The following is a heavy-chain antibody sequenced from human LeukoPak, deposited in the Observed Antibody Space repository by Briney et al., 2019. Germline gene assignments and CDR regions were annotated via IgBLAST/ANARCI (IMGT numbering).Heavy chain of an antibody. Sequence: GGSLRLSCAASGFTFSSYSMNWVRQAPGKGLEWVAYIRSSGNPIYYADSLKGRFTISRDNAKNSMYLQMNSLRAEDTAVYYCARESGSRSYYYYMDVWGKGTTVTVSS. D-gene: IGHD2-2*01. CDR1: GFTFSSYS. CDR2: IRSSGNPI. CDR3: ARESGSRSYYYYMDV. J-gene: IGHJ6*03. V-gene: IGHV3-21*05.